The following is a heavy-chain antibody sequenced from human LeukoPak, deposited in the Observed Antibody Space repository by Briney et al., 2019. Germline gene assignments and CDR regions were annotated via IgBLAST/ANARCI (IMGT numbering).Heavy chain of an antibody. V-gene: IGHV3-48*01. J-gene: IGHJ4*02. CDR3: ARGPTYYDFWSGYTYSDY. Sequence: GGSLSLSCAASGFTFSSYSMNWVRQAPGKGLEWVSYISSSSSTIYYADSVKGRFTISRDNAKNSLYLQMNSLRAEDTAVYYCARGPTYYDFWSGYTYSDYWGQGTLVTVSS. CDR1: GFTFSSYS. D-gene: IGHD3-3*01. CDR2: ISSSSSTI.